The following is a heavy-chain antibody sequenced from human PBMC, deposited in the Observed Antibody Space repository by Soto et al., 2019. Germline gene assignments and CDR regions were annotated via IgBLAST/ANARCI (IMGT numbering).Heavy chain of an antibody. D-gene: IGHD4-17*01. Sequence: VGSLRLSCASSVFTFSSYGMHCVRHSPGKWLEWVAVISYDGSNKYYADSVKGRFTISRDNSKNTLYLQMNSLRAEDTAVYYCAKEKTTVTSEGWYWFEAWGQGTLVIVSS. CDR1: VFTFSSYG. CDR2: ISYDGSNK. J-gene: IGHJ5*02. V-gene: IGHV3-30*18. CDR3: AKEKTTVTSEGWYWFEA.